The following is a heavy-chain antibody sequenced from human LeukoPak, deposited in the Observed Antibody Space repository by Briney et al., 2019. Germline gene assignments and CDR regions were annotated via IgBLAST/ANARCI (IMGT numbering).Heavy chain of an antibody. CDR1: GYTFTGYY. CDR2: INPNSGGT. Sequence: ASVKVSCKASGYTFTGYYMHWVRQAPGQGLEWKGWINPNSGGTNYAQKFQGRVTMTRDTSISTAYMELGRLRSDDTAVYYCARALKGYCSSTSSLMGLDYWGQGTLVTVSS. D-gene: IGHD2-2*01. J-gene: IGHJ4*02. CDR3: ARALKGYCSSTSSLMGLDY. V-gene: IGHV1-2*02.